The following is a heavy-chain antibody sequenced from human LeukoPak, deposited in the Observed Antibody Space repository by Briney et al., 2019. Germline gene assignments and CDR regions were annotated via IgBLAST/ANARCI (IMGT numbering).Heavy chain of an antibody. D-gene: IGHD6-6*01. CDR2: INPTGGST. J-gene: IGHJ4*02. V-gene: IGHV1-46*01. Sequence: ATVKVSCKASGYTFPSYFMHWVRQAPGQGLEWMGIINPTGGSTTYAQKFQGRVTMTRDTSTSTVYMELSSLRSDDTAVYYCARAAARRFDYWGQGTLVTVSS. CDR3: ARAAARRFDY. CDR1: GYTFPSYF.